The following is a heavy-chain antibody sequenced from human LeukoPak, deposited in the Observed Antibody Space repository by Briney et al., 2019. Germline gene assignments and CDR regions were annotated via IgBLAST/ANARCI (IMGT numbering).Heavy chain of an antibody. Sequence: GGSLRLSCAASGFTFSSYGMHWVRQAPGKGLEWVAVISYDGSNKYHADSVKGRFTISRDNSKSTLYLQMNSLRAEDTAVYYCANVDTAMGTFDYWGQGTLVTVSS. CDR2: ISYDGSNK. V-gene: IGHV3-30*18. D-gene: IGHD5-18*01. CDR1: GFTFSSYG. J-gene: IGHJ4*02. CDR3: ANVDTAMGTFDY.